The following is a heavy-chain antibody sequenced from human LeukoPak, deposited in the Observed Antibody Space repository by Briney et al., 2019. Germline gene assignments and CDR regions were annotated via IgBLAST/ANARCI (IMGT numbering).Heavy chain of an antibody. J-gene: IGHJ4*02. CDR2: ISYDGSNK. D-gene: IGHD3-10*01. Sequence: QSGRSLRLSCAASGFTFSSCAMHWVRQAPGKGLEWVAVISYDGSNKYFADSVKGRFTISRDNSKNALYLQMNSLRAEDMALYYCAKDKVRGYYGSGFDYWGQGTLVTVSS. CDR1: GFTFSSCA. V-gene: IGHV3-30*04. CDR3: AKDKVRGYYGSGFDY.